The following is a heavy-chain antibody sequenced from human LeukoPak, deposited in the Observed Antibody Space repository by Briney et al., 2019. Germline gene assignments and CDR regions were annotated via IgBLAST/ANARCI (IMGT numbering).Heavy chain of an antibody. CDR2: ISGSGGST. V-gene: IGHV3-23*01. CDR3: AKDLGGQYGLDYFDY. Sequence: GGSLRLSCAPSGFTFSSYAMSCVRHAPGKGLEWVSGISGSGGSTYYADSVKGRFTISRDNSKNTLYLQMNSLRAEDTAVYYCAKDLGGQYGLDYFDYWGQGTLVTVSS. J-gene: IGHJ4*02. D-gene: IGHD3-16*01. CDR1: GFTFSSYA.